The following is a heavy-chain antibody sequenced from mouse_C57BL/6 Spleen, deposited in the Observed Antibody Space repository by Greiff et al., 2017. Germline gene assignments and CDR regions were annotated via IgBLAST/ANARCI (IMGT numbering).Heavy chain of an antibody. CDR1: GYTFTSYW. D-gene: IGHD1-1*01. Sequence: QVQLQQPGAELVKPGASVKLSCKASGYTFTSYWMHWVKQRPGQGLEWIGMIHPNSGSTNYNEKFKGKATLTVDKSSSTAYMQLISLTSEDSAVYYCARSTVVAFDYWGQGTTLTVSS. CDR2: IHPNSGST. CDR3: ARSTVVAFDY. J-gene: IGHJ2*01. V-gene: IGHV1-64*01.